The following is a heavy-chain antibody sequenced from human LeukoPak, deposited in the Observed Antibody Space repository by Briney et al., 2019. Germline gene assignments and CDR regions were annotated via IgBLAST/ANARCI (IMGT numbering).Heavy chain of an antibody. Sequence: PSETLSLTCTVSGGSINSYYWSWIRQPPGKGLEWIGYIYYSGSTNHNPSLKSRVTISVDTSKNQFSLKLSSVTAAGTGVYYCARHPRQTYYFYMDVWGKGTTVTISS. V-gene: IGHV4-59*08. CDR1: GGSINSYY. CDR2: IYYSGST. J-gene: IGHJ6*03. D-gene: IGHD6-25*01. CDR3: ARHPRQTYYFYMDV.